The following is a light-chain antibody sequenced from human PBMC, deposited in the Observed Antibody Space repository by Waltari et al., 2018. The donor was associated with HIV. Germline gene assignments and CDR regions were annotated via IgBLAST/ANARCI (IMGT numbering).Light chain of an antibody. J-gene: IGKJ1*01. CDR3: QQYYSNPPT. CDR1: QTIFYSSKNKNY. Sequence: DIVMTQSPDSLALSLGEGATINCKSSQTIFYSSKNKNYLALYQQKPVQTPKLLIYWASTRDSGVPDRFSGSGSGTDFTLTISNLQSEDVAIYFCQQYYSNPPTFGQGTKVEVK. CDR2: WAS. V-gene: IGKV4-1*01.